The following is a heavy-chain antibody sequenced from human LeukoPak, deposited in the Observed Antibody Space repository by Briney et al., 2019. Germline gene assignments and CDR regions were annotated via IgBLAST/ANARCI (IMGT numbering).Heavy chain of an antibody. CDR2: ITGDGVTT. CDR1: GFPFSSSA. J-gene: IGHJ4*02. CDR3: ARERRRVDTSMIRSYYFDY. V-gene: IGHV3-23*01. D-gene: IGHD3-16*01. Sequence: PGGSLRLSCAASGFPFSSSAMSWVRQTPANGLELVSSITGDGVTTYYADSVKGRFTISRDNSKNILFLQMNSLGAEDSASYFCARERRRVDTSMIRSYYFDYWGQGTPVTVSS.